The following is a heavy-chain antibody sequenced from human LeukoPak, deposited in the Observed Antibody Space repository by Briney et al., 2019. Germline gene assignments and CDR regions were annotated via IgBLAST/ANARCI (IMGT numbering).Heavy chain of an antibody. Sequence: SETLSLTCTVSGGSISSGGYYWSWIRQHPGKGLEWIGYIYYSGNTYYNPSLKSRVTISVDTSKNQFSLKLSSVTAADTAVYYCARVGVPVLRFLEWLPNYYYYGMDVWGQGTTVTVSS. CDR2: IYYSGNT. V-gene: IGHV4-31*03. CDR1: GGSISSGGYY. CDR3: ARVGVPVLRFLEWLPNYYYYGMDV. D-gene: IGHD3-3*01. J-gene: IGHJ6*02.